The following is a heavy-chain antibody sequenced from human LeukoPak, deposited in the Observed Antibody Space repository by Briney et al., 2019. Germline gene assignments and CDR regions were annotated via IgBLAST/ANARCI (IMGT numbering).Heavy chain of an antibody. V-gene: IGHV4-59*01. CDR1: GGSISSYY. Sequence: PSQTLSLTCTVSGGSISSYYWSWIRQPPGKGLEWIGYIYYSGSTNYNPSLKSRVTISVDTSKNQFSLKLSSVTAADTAVYYCAGARYYDSSGYPLGHWGQGTLVTVSS. CDR3: AGARYYDSSGYPLGH. D-gene: IGHD3-22*01. J-gene: IGHJ4*02. CDR2: IYYSGST.